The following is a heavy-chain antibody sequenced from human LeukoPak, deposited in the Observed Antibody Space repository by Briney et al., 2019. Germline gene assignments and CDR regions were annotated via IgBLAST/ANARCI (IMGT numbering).Heavy chain of an antibody. CDR1: GGSISSGSYY. CDR3: VRSVGATTGVDY. J-gene: IGHJ4*02. V-gene: IGHV4-61*02. D-gene: IGHD1-26*01. Sequence: SETLSLTCTVSGGSISSGSYYWSWIRQPAGKGLEWIGRVYTSGTTNYNPSLKSRVTISVDTSKNQFSLRLTSVNAADTAVYYCVRSVGATTGVDYWGQGTLVIVSS. CDR2: VYTSGTT.